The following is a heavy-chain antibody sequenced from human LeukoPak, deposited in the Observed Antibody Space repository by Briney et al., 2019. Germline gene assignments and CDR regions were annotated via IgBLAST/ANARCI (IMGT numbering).Heavy chain of an antibody. D-gene: IGHD3-22*01. J-gene: IGHJ3*02. CDR3: ARVSNSGYNSRGAFDI. CDR1: GGSISSYY. CDR2: IYYSGST. V-gene: IGHV4-59*01. Sequence: SETLSLTCTVSGGSISSYYWSWVRQPAGKGLEWIGYIYYSGSTNYNPSLKSRVTISEDTSKNQFSLKLSSVTAADTAVYYCARVSNSGYNSRGAFDIWGQGTMVTVS.